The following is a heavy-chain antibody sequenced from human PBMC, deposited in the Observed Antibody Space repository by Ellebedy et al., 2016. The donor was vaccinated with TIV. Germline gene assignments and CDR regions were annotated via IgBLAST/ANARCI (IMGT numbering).Heavy chain of an antibody. Sequence: SETLSLXXAVYGGPFSGYYWSWIRQPPGKGLEWIGEINHSGSTNYNPSLKSRVTISVDTSKNQFSLKLSSVTAADTAVYYCARGGYFDYWGQGTLVTVSS. CDR1: GGPFSGYY. J-gene: IGHJ4*02. CDR3: ARGGYFDY. V-gene: IGHV4-34*01. CDR2: INHSGST.